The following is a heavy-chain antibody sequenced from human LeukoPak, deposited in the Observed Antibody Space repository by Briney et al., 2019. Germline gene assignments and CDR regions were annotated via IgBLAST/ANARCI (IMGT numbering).Heavy chain of an antibody. CDR2: TYYRSKWFY. CDR1: GDSVSSNSAA. CDR3: AREYRSSWYLNWFDP. J-gene: IGHJ5*02. Sequence: SQTLSLTCAISGDSVSSNSAAWDWIRQSPSRGLEWLGRTYYRSKWFYDYAVSVKSRITINPDTSKNQFSLKLSSVTAADTAVYYCAREYRSSWYLNWFDPWGQGTLVTVSS. V-gene: IGHV6-1*01. D-gene: IGHD6-13*01.